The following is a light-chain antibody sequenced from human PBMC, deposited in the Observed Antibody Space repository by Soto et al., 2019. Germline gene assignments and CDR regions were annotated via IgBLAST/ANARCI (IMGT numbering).Light chain of an antibody. V-gene: IGLV2-14*01. CDR1: SSDVGGYNY. CDR3: SSYTGSSIPYV. CDR2: EVS. Sequence: LTQPASVSGSPGQSITISCTGTSSDVGGYNYVSWYQQHPGKAPKLMIYEVSNRPSGVSNRFSGSKSGNTASLTISGLQAEDEADYYCSSYTGSSIPYVFGTGTKLTVL. J-gene: IGLJ1*01.